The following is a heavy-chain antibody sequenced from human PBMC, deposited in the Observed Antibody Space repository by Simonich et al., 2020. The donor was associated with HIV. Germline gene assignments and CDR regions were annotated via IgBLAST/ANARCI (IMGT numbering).Heavy chain of an antibody. CDR3: ARVGRGAEFDY. Sequence: QVQLQESGPGLVKPSATLSLTCAVSGYSISSGYYWGWIRQPPGKGLEWIGSIDHSGITYDSPSLKRRCTISVDTSKNHFSLKLTSVTAADTAVYYCARVGRGAEFDYWGQGTLVTVSS. J-gene: IGHJ4*02. D-gene: IGHD1-26*01. CDR1: GYSISSGYY. CDR2: IDHSGIT. V-gene: IGHV4-38-2*01.